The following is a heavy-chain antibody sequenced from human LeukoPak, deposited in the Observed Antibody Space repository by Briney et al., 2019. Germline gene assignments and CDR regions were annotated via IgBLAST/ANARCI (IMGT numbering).Heavy chain of an antibody. J-gene: IGHJ4*02. D-gene: IGHD5-24*01. Sequence: GASVKVSCKASGYTFTGYYMHWVRQAPGQGLEWMGWINPNSGGTNYAQKFQGRVTMTRNTSISTAYMELSSLRSEDTAVYYCARGLRVRDGYNLYWGQGTLVTVSS. V-gene: IGHV1-2*02. CDR1: GYTFTGYY. CDR2: INPNSGGT. CDR3: ARGLRVRDGYNLY.